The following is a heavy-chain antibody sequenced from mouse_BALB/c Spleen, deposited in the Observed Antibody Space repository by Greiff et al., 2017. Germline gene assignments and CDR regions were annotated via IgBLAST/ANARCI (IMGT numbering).Heavy chain of an antibody. Sequence: EVQVVESGGGLVKPGGSLKLSCAASGFTFSSYSMSWVRQSPEKRLEWVAEISSGGSYTYYPDTVTGRFTISRDNAKNTLYLEMSSLRSEDTAMYYCARDRDYGSSHWYFDVWGAGTTVTVSS. CDR2: ISSGGSYT. V-gene: IGHV5-9-4*01. CDR1: GFTFSSYS. J-gene: IGHJ1*01. CDR3: ARDRDYGSSHWYFDV. D-gene: IGHD1-1*01.